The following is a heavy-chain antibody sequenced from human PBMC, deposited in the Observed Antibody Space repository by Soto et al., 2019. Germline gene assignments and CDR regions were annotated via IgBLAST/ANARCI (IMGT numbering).Heavy chain of an antibody. Sequence: GGSLRLSCAASGFTFSSYAMHWVRQAPGKGLEWVAVISYDGSNKYYADSVKGRFTISRDNSKNTLYLQMNSLRAEDTAVYYCASLTTVTSIPRYYYYGMDVWGQGTTVTVSS. J-gene: IGHJ6*02. V-gene: IGHV3-30-3*01. CDR2: ISYDGSNK. D-gene: IGHD4-4*01. CDR1: GFTFSSYA. CDR3: ASLTTVTSIPRYYYYGMDV.